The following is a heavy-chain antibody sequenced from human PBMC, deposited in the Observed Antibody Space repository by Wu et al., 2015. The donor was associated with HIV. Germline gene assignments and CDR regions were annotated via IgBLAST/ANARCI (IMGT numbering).Heavy chain of an antibody. D-gene: IGHD3-10*02. CDR2: ISPYNENT. J-gene: IGHJ4*02. CDR1: QYRFITYG. Sequence: QVSLVQSGGEVKKPGASVKVSCKASQYRFITYGVTWVRQVPGHGFEWMGWISPYNENTDVAQKFQDRLTMTTDTSTTTAYMELRSLGTDDTAVYFCARGGDVRAQLRQYYLDFWGQGTLVTVSS. V-gene: IGHV1-18*01. CDR3: ARGGDVRAQLRQYYLDF.